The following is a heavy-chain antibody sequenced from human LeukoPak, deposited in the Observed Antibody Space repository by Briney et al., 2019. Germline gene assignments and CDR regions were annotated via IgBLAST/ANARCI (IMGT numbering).Heavy chain of an antibody. CDR3: ARDLQAYGVDV. V-gene: IGHV4-30-4*01. Sequence: SETLSLTCTVSGGSISSGDYYWSWIRQPPGKGLEWIGYIYYSGSTYYNPSLKSRVTISVDTSKNQFSLKLSSVTAADTAVYYCARDLQAYGVDVWGQGTTVTVSS. D-gene: IGHD4-11*01. J-gene: IGHJ6*02. CDR2: IYYSGST. CDR1: GGSISSGDYY.